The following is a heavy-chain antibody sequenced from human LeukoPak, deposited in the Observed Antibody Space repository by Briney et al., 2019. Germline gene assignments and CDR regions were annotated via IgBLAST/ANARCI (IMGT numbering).Heavy chain of an antibody. CDR2: FSGSGNTM. V-gene: IGHV3-11*01. J-gene: IGHJ4*02. Sequence: GGSLRLSCVASGFTFSDYYMTWIRQAPGKGLEWISYFSGSGNTMYYADSVKGRFTISRDNAKNSLYLQMNNLRAEDTAVYYCARDAGFESLTGFSGYYSDYWGQGTLVTVSS. D-gene: IGHD3-9*01. CDR1: GFTFSDYY. CDR3: ARDAGFESLTGFSGYYSDY.